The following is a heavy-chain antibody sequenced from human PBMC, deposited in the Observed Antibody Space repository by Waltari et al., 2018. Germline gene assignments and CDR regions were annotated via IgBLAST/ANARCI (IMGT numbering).Heavy chain of an antibody. D-gene: IGHD2-2*01. J-gene: IGHJ6*02. CDR1: GYSFTGYF. Sequence: QVQLVQSGAEMKKPGASVRVSCTASGYSFTGYFIHWVRQAPGQGLEWMGRIRPNSGGTDYAQNFQGRVTMTRYTSISTVYMELTRLRSDDTAVYYCAREVSPLSTSYYYAMDVWGQGTTVTISS. V-gene: IGHV1-2*06. CDR2: IRPNSGGT. CDR3: AREVSPLSTSYYYAMDV.